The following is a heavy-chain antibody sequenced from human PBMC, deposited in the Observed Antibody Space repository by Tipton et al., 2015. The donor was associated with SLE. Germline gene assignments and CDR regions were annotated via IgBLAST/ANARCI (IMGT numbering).Heavy chain of an antibody. CDR3: ARGPFQRWPPGAY. D-gene: IGHD6-19*01. CDR2: IADTGSP. J-gene: IGHJ4*02. V-gene: IGHV4-34*01. Sequence: TLSLTCAVYGGSFSGHYWSWIRQPPGQGLEWIGEIADTGSPNYNPSLKSRVTISLDTSKSQFSLILNSLTAADTAVYYCARGPFQRWPPGAYWGQRTLVTVSS. CDR1: GGSFSGHY.